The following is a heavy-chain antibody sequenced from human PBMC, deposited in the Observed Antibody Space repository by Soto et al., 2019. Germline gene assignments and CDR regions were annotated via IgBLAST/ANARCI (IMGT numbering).Heavy chain of an antibody. CDR3: AIDYPASRHTPTTPCGPNDY. Sequence: EVQLSESGGGLVQPGGSLRLSCATSGFTFSKQAINWVRQAPGRGLEWISLISADGVGTHYSDSMQGRFTISRDNPGSKEFLHMNRLTVEDAAVYYWAIDYPASRHTPTTPCGPNDYGGQGTQVTVSS. CDR1: GFTFSKQA. J-gene: IGHJ4*02. D-gene: IGHD1-7*01. V-gene: IGHV3-23*01. CDR2: ISADGVGT.